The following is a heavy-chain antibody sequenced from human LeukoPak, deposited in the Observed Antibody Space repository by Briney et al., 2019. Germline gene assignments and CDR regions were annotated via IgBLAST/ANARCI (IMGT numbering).Heavy chain of an antibody. Sequence: SETLSLTCTVSGGSISSGSYYWSWIWQPAGKGLEWIGRIYTSGSTNYNPSLKSRVTISVDTSKNQFSLKLSSVTAADTAVYYCARVRYSSGWYDTDFDYWGQGILVTVSS. J-gene: IGHJ4*02. CDR1: GGSISSGSYY. D-gene: IGHD6-19*01. V-gene: IGHV4-61*02. CDR2: IYTSGST. CDR3: ARVRYSSGWYDTDFDY.